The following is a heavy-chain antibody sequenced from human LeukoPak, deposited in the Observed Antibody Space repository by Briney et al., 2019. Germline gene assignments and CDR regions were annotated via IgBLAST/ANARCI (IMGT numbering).Heavy chain of an antibody. D-gene: IGHD3-9*01. CDR3: AKTGIEYYDILTGYYQYNWFDP. CDR1: GFTFSSYA. CDR2: ISGSGGST. J-gene: IGHJ5*02. V-gene: IGHV3-23*01. Sequence: GGSLRLSCAASGFTFSSYAMSWVRQAPGKGLEWVSAISGSGGSTYYADSVKGRFTISRDNSKNTLYLQMNSLRAEGTAVYYCAKTGIEYYDILTGYYQYNWFDPWGQGTLVTVSS.